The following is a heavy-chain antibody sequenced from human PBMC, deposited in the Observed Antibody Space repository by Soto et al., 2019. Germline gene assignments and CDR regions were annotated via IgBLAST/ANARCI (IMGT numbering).Heavy chain of an antibody. V-gene: IGHV3-15*01. D-gene: IGHD5-12*01. Sequence: PGGSLRLSCTASGFTFDNTWMSWARQAPGKGLEWVGRVKSKTDGGATDYTAPVKGRFTISRDDSKNTLYLQMNSLQTDDTAVYYCTTDRRSGYDPQFDFWGQGTLVTVSS. CDR2: VKSKTDGGAT. CDR3: TTDRRSGYDPQFDF. J-gene: IGHJ4*02. CDR1: GFTFDNTW.